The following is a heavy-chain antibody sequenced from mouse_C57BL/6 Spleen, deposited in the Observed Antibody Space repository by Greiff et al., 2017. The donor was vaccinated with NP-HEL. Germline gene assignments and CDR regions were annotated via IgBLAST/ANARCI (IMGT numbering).Heavy chain of an antibody. J-gene: IGHJ4*01. Sequence: QVQLQQSGAELVKPGASVKISCKASGYAFSSYWMNWVKQRPGKGLEWIGQIYPGDGDTNYNGKFKGKATLSADKSSSTAYRQLSSLTSEDSAVYFCARGGYYSSYGYARDYWGQGTSVTVSS. CDR2: IYPGDGDT. V-gene: IGHV1-80*01. CDR3: ARGGYYSSYGYARDY. D-gene: IGHD2-5*01. CDR1: GYAFSSYW.